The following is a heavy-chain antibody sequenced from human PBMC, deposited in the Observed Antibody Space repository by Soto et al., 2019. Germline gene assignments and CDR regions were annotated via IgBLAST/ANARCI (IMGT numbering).Heavy chain of an antibody. D-gene: IGHD3-22*01. V-gene: IGHV4-30-4*08. Sequence: PSETLSLTCTVSGGSISSSGYYWGWIRQPPGKGLEWIGNIYYSGSTYYNPSLKSRVTISVDTSKNQFSLKLSSVTAADTAVYYCARGSYYYDSSGYYHYWGQRTLVTVSS. CDR2: IYYSGST. J-gene: IGHJ4*02. CDR3: ARGSYYYDSSGYYHY. CDR1: GGSISSSGYY.